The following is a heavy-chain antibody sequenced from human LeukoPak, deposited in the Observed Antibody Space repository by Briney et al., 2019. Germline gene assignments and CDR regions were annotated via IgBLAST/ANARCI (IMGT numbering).Heavy chain of an antibody. V-gene: IGHV3-48*02. CDR2: ISSSGSTI. CDR3: ARDLTFSY. Sequence: GGSLRLSCAASGFTFGSYIMNWVRQAPGKGLEWVSYISSSGSTIYYSDSVKGRFTISRDNAKNSLCLQMNSLRDEDTAVYYCARDLTFSYWGQGTLVTVTS. J-gene: IGHJ4*02. D-gene: IGHD2/OR15-2a*01. CDR1: GFTFGSYI.